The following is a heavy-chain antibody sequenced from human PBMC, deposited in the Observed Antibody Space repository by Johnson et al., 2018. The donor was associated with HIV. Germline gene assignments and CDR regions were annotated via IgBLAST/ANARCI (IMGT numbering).Heavy chain of an antibody. J-gene: IGHJ3*02. CDR2: IWYDGSNK. CDR3: ARGYYYDSSGYPDAFDI. V-gene: IGHV3-33*01. D-gene: IGHD3-22*01. CDR1: GFTFSSYG. Sequence: QVQLVEFGGGVVQPGRSLRLSCAASGFTFSSYGMHWVRQAPGKGLEWVAVIWYDGSNKYYADSVKGRFPISRENAKNSLYLQMNSLRAGDTAVYYCARGYYYDSSGYPDAFDIWGQGTMVTVSS.